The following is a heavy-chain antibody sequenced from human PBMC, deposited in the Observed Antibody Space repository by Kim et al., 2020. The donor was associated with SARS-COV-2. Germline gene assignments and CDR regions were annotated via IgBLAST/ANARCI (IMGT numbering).Heavy chain of an antibody. Sequence: GGSLRLSCTASGFTFTDYYMSWIRQAPGKGLEWLSYIGTSGSPMYYADSVKGRFTISRDNARNSLHLQMNSLRVEDTAVYYCARGRNHDNSPAFDIWGQGTMVTVSS. CDR1: GFTFTDYY. CDR3: ARGRNHDNSPAFDI. CDR2: IGTSGSPM. D-gene: IGHD3-22*01. J-gene: IGHJ3*02. V-gene: IGHV3-11*01.